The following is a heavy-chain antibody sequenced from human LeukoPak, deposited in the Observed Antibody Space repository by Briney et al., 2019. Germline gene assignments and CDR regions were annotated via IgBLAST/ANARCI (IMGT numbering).Heavy chain of an antibody. CDR2: INSDGSST. V-gene: IGHV3-74*01. CDR1: GFTFSSYW. CDR3: ASGYEAYYYYYGMDV. J-gene: IGHJ6*02. D-gene: IGHD5-12*01. Sequence: GSLRLSCAASGFTFSSYWMHWVRQAPGKGLVWVSRINSDGSSTSYADSVKGRFTISRDNAKNTLYLQMNSLRAEDTAVYYCASGYEAYYYYYGMDVWGQGTTVTVSS.